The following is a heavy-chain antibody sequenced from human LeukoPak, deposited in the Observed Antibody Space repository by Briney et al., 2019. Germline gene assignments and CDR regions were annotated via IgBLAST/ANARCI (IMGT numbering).Heavy chain of an antibody. Sequence: GTSLRLSCVASRFIFSTYSIHWVRQAPGKGLEWVALMSYDGSNTYYADSVKGRFTISRDNPENTLYLQMNSLRAEDTAVYYCGIDGSGSRRIRDFDYWGQGILVTVSS. CDR3: GIDGSGSRRIRDFDY. CDR2: MSYDGSNT. J-gene: IGHJ4*02. CDR1: RFIFSTYS. D-gene: IGHD3-10*01. V-gene: IGHV3-30-3*01.